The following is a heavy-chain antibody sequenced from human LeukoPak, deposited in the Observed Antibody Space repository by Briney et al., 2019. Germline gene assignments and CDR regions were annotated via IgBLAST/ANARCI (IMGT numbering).Heavy chain of an antibody. CDR2: IYQDGSEK. Sequence: PGGSLRLSCAASGFAFSSYSMSWVRQAPGKRLEWVAYIYQDGSEKDYVDSVKGRLTISRDNARNSLFLQMSSLRAEDTAVYYCARSNSGMDVWGQGTTVNVPS. CDR3: ARSNSGMDV. V-gene: IGHV3-7*01. J-gene: IGHJ6*02. CDR1: GFAFSSYS.